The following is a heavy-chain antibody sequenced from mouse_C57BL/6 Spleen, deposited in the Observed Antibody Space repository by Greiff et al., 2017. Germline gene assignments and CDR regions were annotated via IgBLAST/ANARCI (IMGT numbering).Heavy chain of an antibody. D-gene: IGHD2-2*01. CDR2: IWSGGST. CDR1: GFSLTSYG. Sequence: VKVVESGPGLVQPSQSLSITCTVSGFSLTSYGVHWVRQSPGKGLEWLGVIWSGGSTDYNAAFISRMSISKDNSKSQVFFKMNSLQADDTAIYYCARSGYGSPFDYWGQGTTLTVSS. J-gene: IGHJ2*01. CDR3: ARSGYGSPFDY. V-gene: IGHV2-2*01.